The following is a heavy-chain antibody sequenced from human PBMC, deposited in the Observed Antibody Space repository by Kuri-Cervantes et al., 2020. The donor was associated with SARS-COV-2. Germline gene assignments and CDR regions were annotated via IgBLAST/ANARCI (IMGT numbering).Heavy chain of an antibody. CDR2: IYHSGST. V-gene: IGHV4-38-2*02. D-gene: IGHD3-10*01. CDR3: ASRLGFGEADAFDI. Sequence: SETLSLTCTVSGYSISSGYYWGWIRQPPGKGLEWIGSIYHSGSTHYNPSLKSRFTISVDTSKNQFSLKLSSVTAADTAVYYCASRLGFGEADAFDIWGQGTTVTVSS. CDR1: GYSISSGYY. J-gene: IGHJ3*02.